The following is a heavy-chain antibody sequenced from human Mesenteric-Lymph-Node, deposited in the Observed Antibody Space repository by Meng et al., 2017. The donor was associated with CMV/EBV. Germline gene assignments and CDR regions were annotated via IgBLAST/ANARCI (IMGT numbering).Heavy chain of an antibody. CDR2: TSYDGSNK. CDR1: AFTFSSYA. J-gene: IGHJ6*02. D-gene: IGHD2-2*01. Sequence: GGSLRLSCAASAFTFSSYAMHWVRQVPGKGLEWVAVTSYDGSNKYYADYVKGRFTISRDSSKNTLYLQMNSLRAEDTAVYYCARGGWLRCSRSSCYQDYSGMDVWGQGTTVTVSS. V-gene: IGHV3-30*04. CDR3: ARGGWLRCSRSSCYQDYSGMDV.